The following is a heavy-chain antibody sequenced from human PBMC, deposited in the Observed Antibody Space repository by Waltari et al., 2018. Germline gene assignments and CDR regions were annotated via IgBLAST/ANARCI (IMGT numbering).Heavy chain of an antibody. CDR1: GYTFTDSV. J-gene: IGHJ5*02. CDR2: INPKIAAT. D-gene: IGHD2-21*01. Sequence: QVQLVQSGAEVKKPGASVKVSCKASGYTFTDSVIDWGRHAPGQGLEWMGRINPKIAATTYQQKLQVRITMTRDTSIGTAYLELGSVTSDDTALYYCARHIDSIRSAWGQGTLVTVSS. CDR3: ARHIDSIRSA. V-gene: IGHV1-2*06.